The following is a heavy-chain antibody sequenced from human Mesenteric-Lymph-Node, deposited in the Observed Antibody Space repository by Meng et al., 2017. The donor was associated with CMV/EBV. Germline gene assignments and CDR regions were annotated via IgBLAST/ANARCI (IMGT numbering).Heavy chain of an antibody. Sequence: GGSLRLSCAASGFTFRAYRMNWVRQAPGKGLEWVASISAYSTYIYYADSLRGRFTISRDDAKDSLYLQMNSLRAEDTAVYYCARDVGHHMDVWGQGTTVTVSS. D-gene: IGHD1-26*01. V-gene: IGHV3-21*01. CDR2: ISAYSTYI. CDR3: ARDVGHHMDV. J-gene: IGHJ6*02. CDR1: GFTFRAYR.